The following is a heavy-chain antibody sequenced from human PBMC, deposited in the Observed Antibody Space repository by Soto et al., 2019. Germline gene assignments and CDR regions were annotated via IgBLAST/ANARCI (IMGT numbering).Heavy chain of an antibody. CDR1: DVSIGGSYLY. D-gene: IGHD5-12*01. J-gene: IGHJ5*02. V-gene: IGHV4-39*01. Sequence: QAQLQESGPGLVRPSETLSLTCTVSDVSIGGSYLYWGWIRQPPGKGLEWIGNIDLGGTKYYSPSLKSRLTMSLDTSKKLLSLELTSVTATDTAVYYCALYQRGYSGGSQFHPWGQGTLVTVSS. CDR3: ALYQRGYSGGSQFHP. CDR2: IDLGGTK.